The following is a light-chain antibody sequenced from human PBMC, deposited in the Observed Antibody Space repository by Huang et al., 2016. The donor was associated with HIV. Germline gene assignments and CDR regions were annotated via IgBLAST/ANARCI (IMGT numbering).Light chain of an antibody. CDR3: HQYNNWLLS. Sequence: EIVMTQSPATLSVSPGQRVTLSCRANRSVSTNLAWYKQSHGQAPRLLIYGSSTRAPGIPARFSGSGSGTDFSLTISSLQSEDFALYYCHQYNNWLLSFGGGTRV. CDR1: RSVSTN. CDR2: GSS. J-gene: IGKJ4*01. V-gene: IGKV3-15*01.